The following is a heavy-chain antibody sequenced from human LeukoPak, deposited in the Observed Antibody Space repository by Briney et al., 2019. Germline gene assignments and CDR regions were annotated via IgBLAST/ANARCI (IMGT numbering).Heavy chain of an antibody. D-gene: IGHD3-22*01. Sequence: PSETLSLTCTVSGGSISSSSYYWGWIRQPPGKGLEWIGSIYYSGSTYYNPSLKSRVTISVDTSKNQFSLKLSSVTAADTAVYYCARLGPYYDSSGYHYDYWGQGTLVTVSS. CDR3: ARLGPYYDSSGYHYDY. J-gene: IGHJ4*02. V-gene: IGHV4-39*07. CDR2: IYYSGST. CDR1: GGSISSSSYY.